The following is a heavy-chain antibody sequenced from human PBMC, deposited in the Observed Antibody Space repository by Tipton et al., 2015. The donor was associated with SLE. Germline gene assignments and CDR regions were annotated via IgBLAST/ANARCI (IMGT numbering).Heavy chain of an antibody. CDR2: IYYSGST. CDR1: GGSISSSSYY. CDR3: AAQRGRWLQFDAFDI. D-gene: IGHD5-24*01. V-gene: IGHV4-39*07. J-gene: IGHJ3*02. Sequence: TLSLTCTVSGGSISSSSYYWGWICQPPGKGLEWIGSIYYSGSTYYNPSLKSRVTISVDTSKNQFSLKLSSVTAADTAVYYCAAQRGRWLQFDAFDIWGQGTMVTVSS.